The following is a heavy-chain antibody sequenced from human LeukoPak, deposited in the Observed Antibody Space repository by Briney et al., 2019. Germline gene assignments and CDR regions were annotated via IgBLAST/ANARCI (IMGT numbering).Heavy chain of an antibody. CDR2: VSSGSSTI. CDR1: GFTFSDYY. V-gene: IGHV3-11*04. CDR3: ARGGWRGLDGYFDL. Sequence: GGSLRLSCAASGFTFSDYYMSWIRQAPGKALEWVSYVSSGSSTIYYADSVKGRFTVSRDNGKNSLYLQMNSLRAEDMAVYYCARGGWRGLDGYFDLWGRGTLVTVSS. J-gene: IGHJ2*01. D-gene: IGHD6-19*01.